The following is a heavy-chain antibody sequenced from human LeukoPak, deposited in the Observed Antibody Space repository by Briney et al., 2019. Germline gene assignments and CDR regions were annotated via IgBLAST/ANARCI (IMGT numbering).Heavy chain of an antibody. J-gene: IGHJ5*02. CDR3: ARRSLHYDSSGYYYEWFDP. V-gene: IGHV4-59*01. D-gene: IGHD3-22*01. CDR1: GGSISSYY. Sequence: SETLSLTCTVSGGSISSYYWSWIRQPPGKGLEWIGYIYYSGSTNYNPSLKSRVTISVDTSKNQFSLKLSSVTAADTAVYYCARRSLHYDSSGYYYEWFDPWGQGTLVTVSS. CDR2: IYYSGST.